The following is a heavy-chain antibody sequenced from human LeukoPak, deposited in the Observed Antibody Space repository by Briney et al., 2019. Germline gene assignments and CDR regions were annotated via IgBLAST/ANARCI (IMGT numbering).Heavy chain of an antibody. V-gene: IGHV3-64*01. Sequence: QSGGSLRLSCAASGFTFSSYAMHWVRQAPGKGLEYVSAISSNGGSTYYANSVKGRFTISRDNSKNTLYLQMGSLRAEDMAVYYCARGGRSSSWYMLGDYWGQGTLVTVSS. CDR3: ARGGRSSSWYMLGDY. D-gene: IGHD6-13*01. CDR1: GFTFSSYA. J-gene: IGHJ4*02. CDR2: ISSNGGST.